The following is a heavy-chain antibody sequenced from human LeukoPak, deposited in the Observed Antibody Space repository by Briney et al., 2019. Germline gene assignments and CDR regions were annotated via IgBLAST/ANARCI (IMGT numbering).Heavy chain of an antibody. CDR1: GGSFSGYY. V-gene: IGHV4-34*01. CDR2: IKIIVST. D-gene: IGHD2-2*01. Sequence: FGTPSLTCAVYGGSFSGYYWSWIRQPPGKGLEWIGEIKIIVSTNYNPSLKSRVTISVDTSKNQFSLKLSSVTAADTAVYYCARGNIVVVPAAILYYFDYWGQGNLVTVT. J-gene: IGHJ4*02. CDR3: ARGNIVVVPAAILYYFDY.